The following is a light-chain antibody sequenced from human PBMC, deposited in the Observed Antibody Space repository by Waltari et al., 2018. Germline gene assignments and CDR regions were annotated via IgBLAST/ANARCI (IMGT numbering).Light chain of an antibody. V-gene: IGLV2-23*02. CDR2: EVS. CDR3: CSYAGSTTRVV. J-gene: IGLJ2*01. CDR1: SSDVGSYNL. Sequence: QSALTQPASVSGSPGQSITISCTGTSSDVGSYNLVSWYQQHPGKAPKLMIFEVSKRPSGVSNRFSGSKSGDTASLTISGLQAEDEADYHCCSYAGSTTRVVFGGGTRLTVL.